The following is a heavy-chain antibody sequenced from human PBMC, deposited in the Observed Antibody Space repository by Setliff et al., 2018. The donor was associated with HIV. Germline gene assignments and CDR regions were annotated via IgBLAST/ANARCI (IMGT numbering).Heavy chain of an antibody. CDR3: AKDPRAAVATICDY. J-gene: IGHJ4*02. CDR1: GFTFSTYA. D-gene: IGHD5-12*01. Sequence: PGGSLRLSCAASGFTFSTYAMHWVRQAPGKGLEWVAAIGTGGDTYYVDSVKGRFTISRENARNSLYLQMNSLRAEDTAVYYCAKDPRAAVATICDYWGQGTLVTVSS. V-gene: IGHV3-13*01. CDR2: IGTGGDT.